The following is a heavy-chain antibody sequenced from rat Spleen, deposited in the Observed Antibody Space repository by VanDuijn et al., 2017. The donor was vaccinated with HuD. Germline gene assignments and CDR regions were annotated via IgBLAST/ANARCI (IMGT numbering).Heavy chain of an antibody. CDR3: TRGHGSYALWYFDF. Sequence: QVQLKESGPGLVQPSQTLSLTCTVSGFSLTSYNVHWVRQPTGKGLEWMGVIWTGGTTDYSSALKSRLSISRDTSKNQVFLKMNSMQTEDTGTYYCTRGHGSYALWYFDFWGPGTMVTVFS. V-gene: IGHV2-30*01. CDR1: GFSLTSYN. J-gene: IGHJ1*01. D-gene: IGHD1-2*01. CDR2: IWTGGTT.